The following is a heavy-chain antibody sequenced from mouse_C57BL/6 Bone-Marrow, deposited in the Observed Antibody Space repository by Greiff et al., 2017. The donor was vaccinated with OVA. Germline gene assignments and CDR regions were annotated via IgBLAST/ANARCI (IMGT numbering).Heavy chain of an antibody. CDR3: AIYNGSSYSYFDV. V-gene: IGHV1-39*01. J-gene: IGHJ1*03. CDR1: GYSFTGYN. CDR2: INPNYGTT. Sequence: VQLQQSGPELVKPGASVKISCKASGYSFTGYNMNWVKQSNGKSLEWIGVINPNYGTTSYNQKFKGKATLTVDQSSSTAYMQLNSLTSEDSAVYYCAIYNGSSYSYFDVWGTGTTVSVSS. D-gene: IGHD1-1*01.